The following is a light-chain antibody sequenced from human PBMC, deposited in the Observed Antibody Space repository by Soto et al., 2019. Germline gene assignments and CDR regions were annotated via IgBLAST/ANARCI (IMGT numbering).Light chain of an antibody. Sequence: DIQMTQSPSSLSASVGDRVTITCQASQDISNYLNWYQQKPGKAPKLLIYDASNLETGVPSRFSGSGSGTEFILTINNLQPEDFASYFCLQVYSFPRTFGLGTKV. V-gene: IGKV1-33*01. CDR3: LQVYSFPRT. J-gene: IGKJ1*01. CDR1: QDISNY. CDR2: DAS.